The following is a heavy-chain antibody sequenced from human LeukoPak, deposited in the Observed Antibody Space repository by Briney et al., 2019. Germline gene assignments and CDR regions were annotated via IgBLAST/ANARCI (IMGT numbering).Heavy chain of an antibody. CDR2: IYYSGGT. D-gene: IGHD1-1*01. J-gene: IGHJ4*02. CDR3: ARINWNYFDY. V-gene: IGHV4-59*08. CDR1: GGSISSDY. Sequence: SETLSLTCTVYGGSISSDYWSWIRQPPGKGLDWIGYIYYSGGTNYNPSLKSRLTMSADRSRNQFSLNLNSVTAADTAVYYCARINWNYFDYWGQGILVTVSS.